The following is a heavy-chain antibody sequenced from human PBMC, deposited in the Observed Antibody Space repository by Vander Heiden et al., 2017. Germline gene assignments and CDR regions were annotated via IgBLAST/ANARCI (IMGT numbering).Heavy chain of an antibody. CDR3: ARDRYDTSGYYY. D-gene: IGHD3-22*01. V-gene: IGHV3-33*01. CDR1: GFGFRTYG. Sequence: QVQLVESGGGVVQPGRSLRLSCAASGFGFRTYGMHWVRQAPGKGLGWVAVIWYDGSTKYYADSVKGRFTISRDNSKNTLFLQMNSLRAEDTAVYYCARDRYDTSGYYYWGQGTLVTVSS. CDR2: IWYDGSTK. J-gene: IGHJ4*02.